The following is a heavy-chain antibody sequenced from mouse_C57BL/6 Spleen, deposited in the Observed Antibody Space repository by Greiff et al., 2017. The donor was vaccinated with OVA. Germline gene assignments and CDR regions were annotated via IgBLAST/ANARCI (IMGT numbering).Heavy chain of an antibody. CDR3: ARQSSNSWFAY. CDR1: GYTFTSYW. V-gene: IGHV1-69*01. J-gene: IGHJ3*01. CDR2: IDPSDSYT. Sequence: VQLQQSGAELVMPGASVKLSCKASGYTFTSYWMHWVKQRPGQGLEWIGEIDPSDSYTNYNQKFKGKSTLTVDKSSSTAYMQLSSLTSEDSAVYYCARQSSNSWFAYWGQGTLVTVSA. D-gene: IGHD2-5*01.